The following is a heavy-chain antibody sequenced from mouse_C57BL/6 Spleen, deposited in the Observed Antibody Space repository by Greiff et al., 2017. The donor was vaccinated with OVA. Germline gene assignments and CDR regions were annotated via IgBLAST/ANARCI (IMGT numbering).Heavy chain of an antibody. CDR3: SRFGYYGSYAMDY. CDR2: INPSNGGT. D-gene: IGHD1-1*01. CDR1: GYTFTSYW. V-gene: IGHV1-53*01. Sequence: QVQLQQSGTELVKPGASVKLSCKASGYTFTSYWMHWVKQRPGQGLEWIGNINPSNGGTNYNEKFKGKATLTVDKSSSTAYMQLSSLTSEDSAVYYCSRFGYYGSYAMDYWGQGTSVTVSS. J-gene: IGHJ4*01.